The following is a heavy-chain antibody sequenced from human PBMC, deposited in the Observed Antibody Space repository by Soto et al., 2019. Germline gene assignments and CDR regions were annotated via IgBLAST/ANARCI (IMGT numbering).Heavy chain of an antibody. D-gene: IGHD3-22*01. CDR3: ARFYYDSSGYLPSPYYYYYGMDV. CDR2: IKQDGSEK. CDR1: GFTFRSYW. J-gene: IGHJ6*02. V-gene: IGHV3-7*04. Sequence: EVQLVESGGGLVQPGGSLRLSCAASGFTFRSYWMSWVRQAPGKGLEWVANIKQDGSEKYYVDSVKGRFTISRDNAKNSLYLQMNSLRAEDTAVYYCARFYYDSSGYLPSPYYYYYGMDVWGQGTTVTVSS.